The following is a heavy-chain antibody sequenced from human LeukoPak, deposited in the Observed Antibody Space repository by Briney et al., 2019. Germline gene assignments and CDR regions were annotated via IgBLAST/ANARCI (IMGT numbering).Heavy chain of an antibody. V-gene: IGHV4-28*01. CDR2: IYYSGST. J-gene: IGHJ5*02. CDR1: GYSISSSNW. Sequence: SDTLSLTCAVSGYSISSSNWWGWIRQPPGKGLEWIGYIYYSGSTYYNPSLKGRVTMSVDMSKNQFSLKLNSVTAVDTAAYYCAKLGEDSSGYSNWFDPWGQGTLVTVSS. D-gene: IGHD3-22*01. CDR3: AKLGEDSSGYSNWFDP.